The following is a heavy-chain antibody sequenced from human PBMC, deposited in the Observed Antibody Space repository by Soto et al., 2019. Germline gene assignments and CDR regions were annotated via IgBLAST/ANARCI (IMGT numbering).Heavy chain of an antibody. CDR1: GGPFDDYA. D-gene: IGHD4-4*01. CDR2: ISWNSGSI. CDR3: AKETYSNYDLGY. V-gene: IGHV3-9*01. Sequence: PGGSLRLSCAASGGPFDDYAMHWVRQAPGKGLEWVSGISWNSGSIGYADSVKGRFTISRDNAKNSLYLQMNSLRAEDTALYYCAKETYSNYDLGYWGQGTLVTVSS. J-gene: IGHJ4*02.